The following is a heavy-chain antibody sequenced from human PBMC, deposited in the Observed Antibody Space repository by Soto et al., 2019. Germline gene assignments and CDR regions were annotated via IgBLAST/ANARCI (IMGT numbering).Heavy chain of an antibody. CDR1: GFTFSSYE. CDR3: ARERGIAARPLDY. CDR2: ISSSGSTI. V-gene: IGHV3-48*03. J-gene: IGHJ4*02. Sequence: GGSLRLSCAASGFTFSSYEMNWVRQAPGKGLEWVSYISSSGSTIYYADSVKGRFTISRDNAKNSLYLQMNSLRAEDTAVYYCARERGIAARPLDYWGQGTLVTVSS. D-gene: IGHD6-6*01.